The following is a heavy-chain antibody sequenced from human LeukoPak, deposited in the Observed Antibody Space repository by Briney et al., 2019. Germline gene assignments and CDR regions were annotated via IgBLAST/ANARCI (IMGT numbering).Heavy chain of an antibody. D-gene: IGHD6-13*01. CDR2: LNPNSGDT. Sequence: ASVKVSCKASGYTLTNYDINWVRQATGQGPEWMAWLNPNSGDTGFAQKFQGRLTITRDTSINTAYMELNSLRSEDTAVYYCARGVPSSWSGDEYFQHWGQGTLVTVSS. V-gene: IGHV1-8*03. CDR1: GYTLTNYD. J-gene: IGHJ1*01. CDR3: ARGVPSSWSGDEYFQH.